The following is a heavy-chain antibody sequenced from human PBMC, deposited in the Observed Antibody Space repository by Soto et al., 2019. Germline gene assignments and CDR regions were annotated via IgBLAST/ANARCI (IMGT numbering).Heavy chain of an antibody. J-gene: IGHJ4*02. CDR3: AREPDRGVAGSPFDY. CDR1: GDSVSSYSAA. CDR2: TYYRSMWFN. V-gene: IGHV6-1*01. D-gene: IGHD6-19*01. Sequence: PSQTLSLTCAISGDSVSSYSAAWNWIRRSPSRGLEWLGRTYYRSMWFNDYAVSVQSRITINPDTSKNQFSLQLNSVTPEDTAVYYCAREPDRGVAGSPFDYWGQGTLVTVSS.